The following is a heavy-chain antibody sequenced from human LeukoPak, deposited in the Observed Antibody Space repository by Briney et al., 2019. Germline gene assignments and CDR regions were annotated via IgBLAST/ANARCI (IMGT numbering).Heavy chain of an antibody. J-gene: IGHJ5*02. D-gene: IGHD5-12*01. CDR3: ARVRRNSGNKYFDP. CDR1: GGSISSGNYY. CDR2: IYISGGS. Sequence: SETLSLTCTVSGGSISSGNYYCSWIRQPAGVGLEWIGRIYISGGSEYNPSLTCRVTISIDTSKNQFYLRLSSVTAADTAVYYCARVRRNSGNKYFDPWGQGTRVTVSS. V-gene: IGHV4-61*02.